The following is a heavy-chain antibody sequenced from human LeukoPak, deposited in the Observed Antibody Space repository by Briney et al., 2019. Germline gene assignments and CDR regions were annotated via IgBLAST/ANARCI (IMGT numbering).Heavy chain of an antibody. CDR2: IYHSGSS. CDR1: GASIDTSAYN. CDR3: AREILYDSTAYYL. Sequence: SGTLSLTCSVSGASIDTSAYNWGWIRQPPGEGLEWIGSIYHSGSSYDNPSLKSRLTLSIDTSRNQFSLTLKSVTAADSGVYFCAREILYDSTAYYLWGQGTVVTVSS. V-gene: IGHV4-39*01. J-gene: IGHJ4*02. D-gene: IGHD3-22*01.